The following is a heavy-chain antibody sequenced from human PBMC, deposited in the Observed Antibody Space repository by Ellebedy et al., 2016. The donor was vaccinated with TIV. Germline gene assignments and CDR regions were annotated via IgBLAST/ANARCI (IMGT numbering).Heavy chain of an antibody. CDR2: IYSAGNT. V-gene: IGHV3-66*01. Sequence: GGSLRLSCEASGFSVSSDYMSWVRQAPGKGLECVSVIYSAGNTYYADSVKGRFTISRDNAKNTLYLQMNSLRAEDTAVFYCASLGIISPRTIPETLRTEAYYYGLDVWGQGTTVTVSS. CDR3: ASLGIISPRTIPETLRTEAYYYGLDV. CDR1: GFSVSSDY. D-gene: IGHD1-14*01. J-gene: IGHJ6*02.